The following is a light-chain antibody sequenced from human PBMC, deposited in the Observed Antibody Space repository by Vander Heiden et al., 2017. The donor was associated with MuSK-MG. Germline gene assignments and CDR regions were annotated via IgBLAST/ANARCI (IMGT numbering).Light chain of an antibody. CDR3: QQSDSTPHT. Sequence: DIQMTQSPSSLSASVGDRVTITCRASQSISSYLNWYQQKPGKAPKLLIYAASSLRSGVPSRFSGSGSGTDFTLTISSLQPEDFATYYCQQSDSTPHTFGGGTKVEIK. J-gene: IGKJ4*01. CDR2: AAS. V-gene: IGKV1-39*01. CDR1: QSISSY.